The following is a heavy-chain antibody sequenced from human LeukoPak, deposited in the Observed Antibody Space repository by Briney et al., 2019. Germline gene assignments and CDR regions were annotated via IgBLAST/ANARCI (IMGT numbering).Heavy chain of an antibody. D-gene: IGHD1-1*01. V-gene: IGHV3-23*01. CDR2: ISGSGGST. J-gene: IGHJ3*02. CDR1: GFTFSSYG. Sequence: GGCLRLSCASSGFTFSSYGMSWVRQAPGKGLEWVSAISGSGGSTYYADSVKGRFTISRDNSKNTLYLQMNSLSAEDTAVYYCAKRAGTFDAFDSWGQGTMVTVS. CDR3: AKRAGTFDAFDS.